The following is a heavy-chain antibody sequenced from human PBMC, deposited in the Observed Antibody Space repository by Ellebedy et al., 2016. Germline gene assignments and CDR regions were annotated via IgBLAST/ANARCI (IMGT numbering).Heavy chain of an antibody. V-gene: IGHV3-30*18. J-gene: IGHJ4*02. CDR3: AKDDYGFDY. CDR2: ISHDGNNI. Sequence: GGSLRLXXAAFGFNYGDYAMHWVRQAPGKGLEWVAVISHDGNNIGYIDSVRGRFTISRDNSKNTVHLHMNSLRPEDTALYYCAKDDYGFDYWGQGTLVTVSS. D-gene: IGHD4/OR15-4a*01. CDR1: GFNYGDYA.